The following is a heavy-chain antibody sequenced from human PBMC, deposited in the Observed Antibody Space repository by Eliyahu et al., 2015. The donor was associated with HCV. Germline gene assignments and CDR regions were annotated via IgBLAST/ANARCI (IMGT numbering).Heavy chain of an antibody. J-gene: IGHJ4*02. CDR3: AKADQIQRRSTVTTLRY. CDR2: MNPNSGNT. D-gene: IGHD4-17*01. Sequence: QVQLVQSGAEVKKPGASVXVSCKASGYTFTSSDINWVRQATGQGLEWMGWMNPNSGNTGYAQKFQGRVTMTRNTSISTAYMELNSLRSEDTAVYYCAKADQIQRRSTVTTLRYWGQGALVTVSS. CDR1: GYTFTSSD. V-gene: IGHV1-8*01.